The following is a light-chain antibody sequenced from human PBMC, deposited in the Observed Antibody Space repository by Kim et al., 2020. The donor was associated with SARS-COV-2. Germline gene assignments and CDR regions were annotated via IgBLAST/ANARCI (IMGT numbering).Light chain of an antibody. Sequence: SPGERATLSCRASQSVSSTYLAWYQQKPGQAPRLLIYGASSRATGIPDRFSGSGSGTDFTLTISRLEPEDFAVYYCQQYTNSPETFGQGTKVDIK. J-gene: IGKJ1*01. CDR2: GAS. CDR1: QSVSSTY. CDR3: QQYTNSPET. V-gene: IGKV3-20*01.